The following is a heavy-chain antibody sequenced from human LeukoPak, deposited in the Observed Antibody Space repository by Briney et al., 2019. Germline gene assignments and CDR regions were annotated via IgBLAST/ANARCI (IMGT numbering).Heavy chain of an antibody. Sequence: GRSLRLSCAASGFTFSNYGMHWVRQAPGKGLERVALMSYEGSNIKYADSVKGRFTVSRDNSKNTLYLQMNSLRTEDTAVYYCARARGITMVRGVIIFDYWGQGTLVTVSS. J-gene: IGHJ4*02. CDR3: ARARGITMVRGVIIFDY. V-gene: IGHV3-30*03. D-gene: IGHD3-10*01. CDR1: GFTFSNYG. CDR2: MSYEGSNI.